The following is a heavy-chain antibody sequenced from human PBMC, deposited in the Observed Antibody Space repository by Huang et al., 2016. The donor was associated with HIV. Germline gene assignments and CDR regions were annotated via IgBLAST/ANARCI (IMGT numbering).Heavy chain of an antibody. Sequence: QITLKESGPTVIKPTQTLTLTCSFSGFSLNHKGVGVGWIRQPPGKALEWLVLIYWDDDKRFTPSLKNSITITKDTSKNQVVFTMTNLDPMDTGTYYCAHIGRLGNYYMDVWGNGTTVTVSS. V-gene: IGHV2-5*02. CDR2: IYWDDDK. D-gene: IGHD7-27*01. J-gene: IGHJ6*03. CDR3: AHIGRLGNYYMDV. CDR1: GFSLNHKGVG.